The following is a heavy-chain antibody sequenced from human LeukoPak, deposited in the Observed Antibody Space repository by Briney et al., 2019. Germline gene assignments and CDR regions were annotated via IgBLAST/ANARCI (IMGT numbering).Heavy chain of an antibody. Sequence: SETLSLTCTVSGGSISSYYWSWIRQPPGKGLEWVGEINHSGSTNYNPSLKSRVTISVDTSKNQFSLKLSSVTAADTAVYYCARVVGAEGYWGQGTLVTVSS. V-gene: IGHV4-34*01. CDR3: ARVVGAEGY. J-gene: IGHJ4*02. D-gene: IGHD1-26*01. CDR2: INHSGST. CDR1: GGSISSYY.